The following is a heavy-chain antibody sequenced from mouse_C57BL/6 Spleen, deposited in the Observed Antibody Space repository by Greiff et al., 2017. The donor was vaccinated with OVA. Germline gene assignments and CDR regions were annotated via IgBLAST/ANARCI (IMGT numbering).Heavy chain of an antibody. V-gene: IGHV1-76*01. Sequence: VQLQQSGAELVRPGASVKLSCTASGYTFTDYYIYWVKQRPGQGLEWFARINRGGGNTYYNEKFKGKATLTGEKSSSTAYLQLSSLTSEDSAVFFCTRCSTVPGFDYWGQGTTLTVSS. CDR2: INRGGGNT. CDR1: GYTFTDYY. CDR3: TRCSTVPGFDY. D-gene: IGHD2-1*01. J-gene: IGHJ2*01.